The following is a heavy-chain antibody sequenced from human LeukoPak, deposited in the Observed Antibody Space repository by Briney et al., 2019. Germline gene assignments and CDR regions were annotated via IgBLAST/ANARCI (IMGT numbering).Heavy chain of an antibody. V-gene: IGHV3-7*01. D-gene: IGHD3-3*01. Sequence: GGSLRLSCAASGFTFSSYWMSWVRQAPGKGLEWVANIKQDGSEKYYVDSVKGRFTISRDNAKNSLYLQMNSLRAEDTAVYYCARGKAYYDFWSGYYYYYYYYTDVWGKGTTVTVSS. CDR1: GFTFSSYW. CDR3: ARGKAYYDFWSGYYYYYYYYTDV. J-gene: IGHJ6*03. CDR2: IKQDGSEK.